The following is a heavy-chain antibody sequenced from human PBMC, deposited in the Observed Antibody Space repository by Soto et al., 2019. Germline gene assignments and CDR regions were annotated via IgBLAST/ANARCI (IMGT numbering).Heavy chain of an antibody. Sequence: LSLTCTVSVGSISSGGYYWIWIRQHPGKGLEWIGYIYYSGSTYYNPSLKSRVTISVDTSKKQFSLKMSSVTAADTAVYYCARVPSYYYDSSGYKTWFDPWGHGTPVNVSS. CDR3: ARVPSYYYDSSGYKTWFDP. D-gene: IGHD3-22*01. V-gene: IGHV4-31*03. J-gene: IGHJ5*02. CDR2: IYYSGST. CDR1: VGSISSGGYY.